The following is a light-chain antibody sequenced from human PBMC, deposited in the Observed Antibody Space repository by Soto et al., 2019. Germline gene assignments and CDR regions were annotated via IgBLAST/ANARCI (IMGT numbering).Light chain of an antibody. Sequence: QSVLTQPPSVSGAPGQRVTISCTGSSSNIGAGYDVHWYQRLPGTAPKVLIYGNNNRPSGVPDRFSGSKSGTSASLAITGIQAEDEADYYCQSYDSSLSGSYVFGTGTKLTVL. J-gene: IGLJ1*01. CDR3: QSYDSSLSGSYV. CDR2: GNN. CDR1: SSNIGAGYD. V-gene: IGLV1-40*01.